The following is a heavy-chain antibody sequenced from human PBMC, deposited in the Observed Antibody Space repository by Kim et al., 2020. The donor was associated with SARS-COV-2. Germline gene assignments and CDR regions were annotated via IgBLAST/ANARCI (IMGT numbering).Heavy chain of an antibody. J-gene: IGHJ6*03. CDR2: IGTAGDT. V-gene: IGHV3-13*01. CDR3: ARGYYGSGSYYSLLFYMDV. CDR1: GFTFSSYD. Sequence: GGSLRLSCAASGFTFSSYDMHWVRQATGKGLEWVSAIGTAGDTYYPGSVKGRFTISRENAKNSLYLQMNSLRAGDTAVYYCARGYYGSGSYYSLLFYMDVWGKGTTVAVSS. D-gene: IGHD3-10*01.